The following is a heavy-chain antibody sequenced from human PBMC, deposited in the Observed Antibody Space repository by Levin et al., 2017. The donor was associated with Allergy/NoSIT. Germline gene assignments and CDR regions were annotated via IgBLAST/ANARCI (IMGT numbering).Heavy chain of an antibody. CDR2: IRSKANSYAT. CDR1: GFTFSGSA. CDR3: TLGDFDY. Sequence: GESLKISCAASGFTFSGSAMHWVRQASGKGLEWVGRIRSKANSYATAYAASVKGRFTISRDDSKNTAYLQMNSLKTEDTAVYYCTLGDFDYWGQGTLVTVSS. D-gene: IGHD3-16*01. J-gene: IGHJ4*02. V-gene: IGHV3-73*01.